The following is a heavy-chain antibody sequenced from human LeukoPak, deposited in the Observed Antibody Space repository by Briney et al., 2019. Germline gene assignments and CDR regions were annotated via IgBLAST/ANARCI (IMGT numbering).Heavy chain of an antibody. CDR2: IYYSGST. CDR1: GGSISNYY. J-gene: IGHJ4*02. Sequence: PSETLSLTCTVSGGSISNYYWNWIWQSPGKGLEWIGYIYYSGSTSYNPSLKSRVTISVDTSKNQFTLNLSSVTAADTAVYHCARLRSGYNVFDSWGQGTLVTVSS. CDR3: ARLRSGYNVFDS. V-gene: IGHV4-59*01. D-gene: IGHD5-24*01.